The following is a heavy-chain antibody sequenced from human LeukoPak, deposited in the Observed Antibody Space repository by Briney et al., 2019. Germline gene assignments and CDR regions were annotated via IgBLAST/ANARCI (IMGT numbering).Heavy chain of an antibody. CDR3: AREWSYYGSGRGSYFDY. D-gene: IGHD3-10*01. CDR1: GFTFSSYE. V-gene: IGHV3-48*03. CDR2: ISSSGSTI. J-gene: IGHJ4*02. Sequence: GGSLRLSCAASGFTFSSYEMNWVRQAPGKGLEWVSYISSSGSTIYYADSVKGRFTISRDNAKNSLYLQTNSLRAEDTAVYYCAREWSYYGSGRGSYFDYWGQGTLVTVSS.